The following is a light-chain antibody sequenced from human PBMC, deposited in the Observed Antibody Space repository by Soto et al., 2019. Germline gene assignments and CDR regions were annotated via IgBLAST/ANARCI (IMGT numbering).Light chain of an antibody. CDR1: QGIGSY. CDR2: AAS. CDR3: QQVNSYPLT. J-gene: IGKJ4*01. V-gene: IGKV1-9*01. Sequence: DIQLTQSPSFLSASVGDRVTITCRASQGIGSYLAWYQQKPGKAPQLLIYAASTLQSEVPSRFSGSASGTEFALTISSLQPEEFATYYCQQVNSYPLTFGGGTKVEIK.